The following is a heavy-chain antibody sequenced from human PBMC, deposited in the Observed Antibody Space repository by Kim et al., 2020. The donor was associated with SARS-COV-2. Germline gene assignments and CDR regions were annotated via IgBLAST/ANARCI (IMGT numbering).Heavy chain of an antibody. V-gene: IGHV3-23*01. D-gene: IGHD3-10*01. CDR2: VNGGGGCT. Sequence: GGSLRLSCAASGFTFTNYAMNWVRQAPGMGLEWVSAVNGGGGCTYYADSVKGRFTISTDKSRNTLYLQMNNLRGEDTAVYYCAKGSGFDYYSGMDVWGQG. J-gene: IGHJ6*02. CDR3: AKGSGFDYYSGMDV. CDR1: GFTFTNYA.